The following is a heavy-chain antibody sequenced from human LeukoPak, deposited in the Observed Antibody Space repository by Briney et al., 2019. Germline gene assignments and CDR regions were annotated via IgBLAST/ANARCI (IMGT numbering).Heavy chain of an antibody. CDR3: ARAFYDSSGYPGPFDY. J-gene: IGHJ4*02. CDR2: IYYSGST. D-gene: IGHD3-22*01. Sequence: SETLSLTCTVSGGSISSSSYYWSWIRQPPGKGLEWIGYIYYSGSTNYNPSLKSRVTISVDTSKNQFSLKLSSVTAADTAVYYWARAFYDSSGYPGPFDYWGQGTLVTVSS. V-gene: IGHV4-61*01. CDR1: GGSISSSSYY.